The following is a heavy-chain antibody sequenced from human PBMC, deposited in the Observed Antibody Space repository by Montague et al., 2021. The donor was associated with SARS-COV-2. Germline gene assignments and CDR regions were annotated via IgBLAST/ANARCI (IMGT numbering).Heavy chain of an antibody. CDR2: VSFNGAKQ. CDR3: ARGKTGPYVSIAY. CDR1: EFTFTSYS. Sequence: SLRLSCAASEFTFTSYSMHWVRQAPGKGLEWLAIVSFNGAKQYYADSVNGRFTISRDNSKNTLFLQMNSLRAEDTAVYFCARGKTGPYVSIAYWGQGTLVTVSS. V-gene: IGHV3-30*04. D-gene: IGHD3-9*01. J-gene: IGHJ4*02.